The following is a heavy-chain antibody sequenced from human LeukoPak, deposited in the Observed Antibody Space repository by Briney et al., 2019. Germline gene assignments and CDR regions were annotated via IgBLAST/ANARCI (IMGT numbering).Heavy chain of an antibody. J-gene: IGHJ4*02. CDR3: VRDRGGYHYFDY. CDR1: GFTFRNFG. V-gene: IGHV3-33*01. CDR2: IWCDGSKS. Sequence: GGSLRLSCAASGFTFRNFGMHWVRQAPGKGLEWVAIIWCDGSKSYYADSVKDRFTFSRDNSKNTVYLQMNSLRADDTAVYFCVRDRGGYHYFDYWGQGTLVTVSS. D-gene: IGHD3-16*02.